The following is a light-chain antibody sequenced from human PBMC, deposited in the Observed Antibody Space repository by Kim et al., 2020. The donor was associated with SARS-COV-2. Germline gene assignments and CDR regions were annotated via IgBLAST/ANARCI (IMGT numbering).Light chain of an antibody. CDR2: DVN. J-gene: IGLJ1*01. CDR3: CSYAGRYTYV. V-gene: IGLV2-11*01. Sequence: QSALTQPRSVSGSPGQSVIISCTGSSSDVGDYNYISWYQQYPGKVPKLMIYDVNKRPSGVPDRFSGSKSGNTASLTISGLQPDDEADYYCCSYAGRYTYVFGTWTKVTVL. CDR1: SSDVGDYNY.